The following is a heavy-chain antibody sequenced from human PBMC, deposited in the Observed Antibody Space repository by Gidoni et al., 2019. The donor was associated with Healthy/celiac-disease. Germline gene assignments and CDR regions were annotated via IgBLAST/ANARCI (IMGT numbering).Heavy chain of an antibody. CDR1: GGSLSSGYYY. J-gene: IGHJ4*02. Sequence: QLQLHESGPGLVKPSQTLSLTCTVSGGSLSSGYYYWCWLRQPPGKGLEWIGYIYYSGITYYNTSLKSRVTISVDTSKNQCSLKLSSGTAADTAVYYCARDGVGGYDSLGYWGQGTLVTVSS. V-gene: IGHV4-30-4*01. CDR3: ARDGVGGYDSLGY. D-gene: IGHD5-12*01. CDR2: IYYSGIT.